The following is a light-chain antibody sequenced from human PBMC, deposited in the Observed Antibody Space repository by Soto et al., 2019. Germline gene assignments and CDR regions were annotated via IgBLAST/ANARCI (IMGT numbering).Light chain of an antibody. Sequence: QSVLTQPPSFSAALGQKVTISCSGSSSNIGNNYVSWYQQLPGTAPKLLIDDSHNRPSGIPDRFSGSKSRTSATLDITGLQNGDEADYYCATWDSSLTGEVFGGGTQVNVL. V-gene: IGLV1-51*01. CDR2: DSH. CDR1: SSNIGNNY. CDR3: ATWDSSLTGEV. J-gene: IGLJ2*01.